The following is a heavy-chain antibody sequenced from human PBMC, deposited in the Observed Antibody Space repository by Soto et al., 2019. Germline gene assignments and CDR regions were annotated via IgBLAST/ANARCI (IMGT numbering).Heavy chain of an antibody. Sequence: EVQLVESGGGLVQPGRSLRLSCAASGFNFENYAMHWVRQAPGKGLEWVSLISWNSGNKDYADSVKGRFTISRDNAKNSLYLEMSSLRPEDTAVYYCVKDIVRLGDGGFYWGQGALVTVSS. CDR2: ISWNSGNK. J-gene: IGHJ4*02. CDR3: VKDIVRLGDGGFY. CDR1: GFNFENYA. V-gene: IGHV3-9*01. D-gene: IGHD2-21*02.